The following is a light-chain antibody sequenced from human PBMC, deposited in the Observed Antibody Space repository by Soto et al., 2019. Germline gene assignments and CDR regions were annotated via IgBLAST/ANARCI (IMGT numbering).Light chain of an antibody. CDR1: QSVSSNY. V-gene: IGKV3-20*01. Sequence: EIVLTQSPGTLSLSPGDRATLSCRASQSVSSNYFAWYQQKPGQAPRLLIYGASSRATGIPDRFSGSGSGTDFTLTISRLEPEDFAVYSCQQYGSSPSITFGQGTRLEIK. CDR3: QQYGSSPSIT. J-gene: IGKJ5*01. CDR2: GAS.